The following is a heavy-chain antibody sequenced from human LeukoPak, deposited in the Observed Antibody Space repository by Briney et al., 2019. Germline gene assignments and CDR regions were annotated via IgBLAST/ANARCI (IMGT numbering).Heavy chain of an antibody. J-gene: IGHJ4*02. CDR3: ARGPKTNSGNDFDY. CDR1: GGSISSYY. D-gene: IGHD5-12*01. V-gene: IGHV4-59*01. Sequence: PSETLSLTCTVSGGSISSYYWSWIRQPPGKGLEWIGYIYYSGSTSYNPSLKSRVTISVDTSKNQFSLKLSSVTAAGTAVYYCARGPKTNSGNDFDYWGQGTLVTVSS. CDR2: IYYSGST.